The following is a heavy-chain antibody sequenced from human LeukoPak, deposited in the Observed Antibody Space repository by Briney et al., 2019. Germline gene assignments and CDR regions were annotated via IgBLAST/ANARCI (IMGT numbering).Heavy chain of an antibody. V-gene: IGHV4-39*07. D-gene: IGHD3/OR15-3a*01. Sequence: PSETLSLTCTVSGGSISSSSNYWGWIRQPPGKGLEWIGSIYYSGSTNYNPSLKSRVTISVDTSKNQFSLKLSSVTAADTAVYYCARGPEGTVDYWGQGTLVTLSS. J-gene: IGHJ4*02. CDR3: ARGPEGTVDY. CDR2: IYYSGST. CDR1: GGSISSSSNY.